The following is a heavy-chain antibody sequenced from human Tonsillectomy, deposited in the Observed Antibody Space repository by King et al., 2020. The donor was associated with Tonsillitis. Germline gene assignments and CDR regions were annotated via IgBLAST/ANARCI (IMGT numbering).Heavy chain of an antibody. CDR1: GFTVSGFA. CDR3: ARDHLIGHQLARIYFYGMDV. Sequence: VQLVESGGGVVQPGRSLRLSCAASGFTVSGFAMHWVRQAPGKGLEWVAVISYDGSNKYYADSVKGRFTISRDNSKNMLYLQMNSLRVAATAVYYFARDHLIGHQLARIYFYGMDVWGQGTTVTVSS. D-gene: IGHD1-14*01. J-gene: IGHJ6*02. CDR2: ISYDGSNK. V-gene: IGHV3-30-3*01.